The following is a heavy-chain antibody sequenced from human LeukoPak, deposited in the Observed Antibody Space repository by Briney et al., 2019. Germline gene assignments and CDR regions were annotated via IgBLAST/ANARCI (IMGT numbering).Heavy chain of an antibody. CDR3: ARWGQPLAYCGGDCYRPFDY. V-gene: IGHV1-18*01. J-gene: IGHJ4*02. D-gene: IGHD2-21*02. CDR2: VSAYNGNK. Sequence: ASEKVSCTASGYTFTSYGISWVRQAPGQGLERMGWVSAYNGNKNYAQKLQGRVTMTTDTSTSTAYMELSSLRSEDTAVYYCARWGQPLAYCGGDCYRPFDYWGQGTLVTVSS. CDR1: GYTFTSYG.